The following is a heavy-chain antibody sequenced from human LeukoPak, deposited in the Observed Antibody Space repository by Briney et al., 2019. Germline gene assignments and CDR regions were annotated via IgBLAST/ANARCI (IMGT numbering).Heavy chain of an antibody. CDR2: MQSGGAT. V-gene: IGHV3-53*01. D-gene: IGHD2-15*01. J-gene: IGHJ4*02. CDR1: GATVIGSD. CDR3: AATGLPGGYFHY. Sequence: GGSLRLSCVLSGATVIGSDMSWVRQAPGKGLEWVSTMQSGGATYYADSVKGRFTISRDNSNNKIFLQMNGLRVEDTALYYCAATGLPGGYFHYWGQGVQVTVSS.